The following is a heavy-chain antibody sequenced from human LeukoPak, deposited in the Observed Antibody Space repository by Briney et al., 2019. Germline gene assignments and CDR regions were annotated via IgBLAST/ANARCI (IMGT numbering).Heavy chain of an antibody. Sequence: GESLKISCKGSGYSFTSYWIGWVRQMPGKGLEWMGIIYPGDSDTRYSPSFQGQVTISADKSISTAYLQWSSLKASDTAMYYCARRESTMVGPDPFEYLDYWGQGTLVTVSS. CDR1: GYSFTSYW. CDR3: ARRESTMVGPDPFEYLDY. J-gene: IGHJ4*02. D-gene: IGHD3-10*01. V-gene: IGHV5-51*01. CDR2: IYPGDSDT.